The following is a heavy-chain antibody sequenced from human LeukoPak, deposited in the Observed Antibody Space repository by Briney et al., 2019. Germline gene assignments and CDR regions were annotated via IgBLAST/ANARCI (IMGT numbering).Heavy chain of an antibody. V-gene: IGHV4-34*01. CDR3: AGRYAAFDY. CDR2: INHSGST. CDR1: GGSFSGYY. J-gene: IGHJ4*02. D-gene: IGHD2-2*01. Sequence: SETLSLTCAVYGGSFSGYYWSWIRQPPGKGLEWIGEINHSGSTNYNPSLKSRVTISVDTSKNQFSLKLSSVAAADTAVYYCAGRYAAFDYWGQGTLVTVSS.